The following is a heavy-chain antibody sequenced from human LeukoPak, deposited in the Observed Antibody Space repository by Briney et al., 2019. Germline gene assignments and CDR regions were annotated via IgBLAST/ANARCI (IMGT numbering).Heavy chain of an antibody. CDR3: ARTAYMVLPFDY. CDR1: GGSISSYY. CDR2: ICYSGST. D-gene: IGHD2-21*01. Sequence: SETLCLTCTVSGGSISSYYWSWIRQPPGKGLEWIGDICYSGSTNYNPSLKSRGTISVDTSKNQFSPKLSSVTAADTAVYYSARTAYMVLPFDYWGQGTLVTVSS. J-gene: IGHJ4*02. V-gene: IGHV4-59*01.